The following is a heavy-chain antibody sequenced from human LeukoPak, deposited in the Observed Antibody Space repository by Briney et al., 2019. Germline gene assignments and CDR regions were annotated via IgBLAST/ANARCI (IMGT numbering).Heavy chain of an antibody. CDR3: ARDRAPSGFYLGDFYY. D-gene: IGHD3-22*01. Sequence: GGSLRLSCAASGFTFSSYGMHWVRQAPGKGREGVAVIWYDGSNKYYADSVKGRFTISRDNSKNTLYLQMNSLRAEDTAVYYCARDRAPSGFYLGDFYYWGQGALVTVSS. V-gene: IGHV3-33*01. CDR2: IWYDGSNK. CDR1: GFTFSSYG. J-gene: IGHJ4*02.